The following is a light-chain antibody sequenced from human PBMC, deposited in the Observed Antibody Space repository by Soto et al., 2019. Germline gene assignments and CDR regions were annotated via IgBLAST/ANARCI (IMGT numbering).Light chain of an antibody. CDR3: QHRTNWEYT. V-gene: IGKV3-11*01. CDR2: GAS. CDR1: QSVSSS. Sequence: EIVLTQSPATLSLSPGERATLSCRASQSVSSSLAWYQQKPGQAPRLLIYGASKRAPGIPVRFSASGSGTDFTLTISSLEPEDFAVYSCQHRTNWEYTFVQGTKLEIK. J-gene: IGKJ2*01.